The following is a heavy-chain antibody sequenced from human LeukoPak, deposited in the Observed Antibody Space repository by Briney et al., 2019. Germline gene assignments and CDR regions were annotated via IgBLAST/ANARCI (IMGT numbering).Heavy chain of an antibody. V-gene: IGHV3-21*01. CDR3: ARTGRRGITMIVVPFDY. CDR2: ISSSSSYI. D-gene: IGHD3-22*01. CDR1: GFTFSSYW. J-gene: IGHJ4*02. Sequence: GGSLRLSCEASGFTFSSYWMSWVRQAPGKGLEWVSSISSSSSYIYYADSVKGRFTISRDNAKNSLYLQMNSLRAEDTAVYYCARTGRRGITMIVVPFDYWGQGTLVTVFS.